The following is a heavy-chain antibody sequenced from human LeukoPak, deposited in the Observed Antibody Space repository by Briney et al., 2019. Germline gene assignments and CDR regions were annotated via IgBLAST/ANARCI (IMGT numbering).Heavy chain of an antibody. CDR2: TSGGGST. D-gene: IGHD3-10*01. CDR3: ARVPGAYYDAFDI. Sequence: GGSLRLSCAASGFTVSSKYMSWVRQAPGKGLEWVSLTSGGGSTYYADSVKGRFTISRDKSKNTLYLQMNSLRAEDTAVYYCARVPGAYYDAFDIWGQGTMVTVSS. V-gene: IGHV3-66*01. CDR1: GFTVSSKY. J-gene: IGHJ3*02.